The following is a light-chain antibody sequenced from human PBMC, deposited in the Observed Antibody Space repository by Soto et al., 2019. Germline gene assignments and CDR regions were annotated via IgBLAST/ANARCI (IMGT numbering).Light chain of an antibody. CDR2: DAS. J-gene: IGKJ4*01. CDR1: QNVYNN. Sequence: EIVMTQSPATLSVSPGEGDTISCKASQNVYNNLAWYQQRPGQPPRLLIYDASTRATGISARFSGSGYGTEFTLTISSLQSEDFAVYFCQQCRNWPLT. V-gene: IGKV3-15*01. CDR3: QQCRNWPLT.